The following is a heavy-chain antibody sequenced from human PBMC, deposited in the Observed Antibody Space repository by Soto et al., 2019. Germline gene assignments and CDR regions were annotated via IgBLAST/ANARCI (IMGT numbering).Heavy chain of an antibody. V-gene: IGHV3-23*01. CDR2: IGVSSDA. J-gene: IGHJ4*02. Sequence: EVQLLESGGGLVQPGDSLRLSCAAYGFTFSSYAMSWARQAPGKGLEWVSSIGVSSDAYYADSVKGRFTISRDNSRNTLYLQMNSLRAEDTALYYCAKNYFFDSWGQGTLVTVSS. CDR1: GFTFSSYA. CDR3: AKNYFFDS.